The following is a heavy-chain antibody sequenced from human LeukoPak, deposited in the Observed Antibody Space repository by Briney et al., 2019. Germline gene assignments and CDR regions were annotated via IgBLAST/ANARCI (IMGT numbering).Heavy chain of an antibody. CDR3: ARDVSN. CDR1: RLTLSSYS. D-gene: IGHD2-8*01. V-gene: IGHV3-48*01. J-gene: IGHJ4*02. Sequence: GGALRLSCAASRLTLSSYSMSWVRQAPGKGLECLSYLSSSSSTIYYAASVKGRFPISRDNAKNSLYLQMNSLRAEDTAVYYCARDVSNWGQGTLVTVSS. CDR2: LSSSSSTI.